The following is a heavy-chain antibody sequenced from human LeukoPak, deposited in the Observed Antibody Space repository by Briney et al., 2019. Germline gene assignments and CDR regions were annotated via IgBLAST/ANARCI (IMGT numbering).Heavy chain of an antibody. CDR1: GFTFSSYA. CDR3: AKYLGLYYYDSSGSPFDY. CDR2: ISGSGGST. V-gene: IGHV3-23*01. D-gene: IGHD3-22*01. J-gene: IGHJ4*02. Sequence: PGGSLRLSCAAPGFTFSSYAMSWVRQAPGKGLEWVSAISGSGGSTYYADSVKGRFTISRDNSKNTLYLQMNSLRAEDTAVYYCAKYLGLYYYDSSGSPFDYWGQGTLVTVSS.